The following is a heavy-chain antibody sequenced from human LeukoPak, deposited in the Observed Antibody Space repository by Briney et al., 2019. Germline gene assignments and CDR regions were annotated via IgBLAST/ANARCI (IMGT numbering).Heavy chain of an antibody. Sequence: SETLSLTCTDSGGSISSGSYYWSWIRQPAGKGLEWIGRIYTSGSTNYNPSLKSRVTISVDTSKNQFSLKLSSVTAADTAVYYCASSVVHDSSGYYYYYMDVWGKGTTVTVSS. V-gene: IGHV4-61*02. D-gene: IGHD3-22*01. J-gene: IGHJ6*03. CDR1: GGSISSGSYY. CDR3: ASSVVHDSSGYYYYYMDV. CDR2: IYTSGST.